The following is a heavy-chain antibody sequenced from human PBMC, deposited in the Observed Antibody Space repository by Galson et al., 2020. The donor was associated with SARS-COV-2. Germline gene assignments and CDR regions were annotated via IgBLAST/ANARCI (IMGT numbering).Heavy chain of an antibody. D-gene: IGHD3-22*01. Sequence: GESLKISCVASGFTLSSYWMTWFRQAPGKGPEWVANIKQDGSKKYSVDSMEGRFTISRDNAKNSVSLQMSSLRVEDTAVYYCARDANYHDGSVYYDVFDLWGQGTMVIVSS. CDR3: ARDANYHDGSVYYDVFDL. CDR1: GFTLSSYW. J-gene: IGHJ3*01. CDR2: IKQDGSKK. V-gene: IGHV3-7*05.